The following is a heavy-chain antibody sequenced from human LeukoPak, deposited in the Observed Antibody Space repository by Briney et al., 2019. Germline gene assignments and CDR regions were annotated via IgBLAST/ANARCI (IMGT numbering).Heavy chain of an antibody. Sequence: SVKVSCKASGGTFSSYAISWVRQAPGQGLEWMGGIIPIFGTANYAQKLQGRVTMTTDTSTSTAYMELRSLRSDDTAVYYCARDRGYYDYVWGSYRHFDYWGQGTLVTVSS. J-gene: IGHJ4*02. D-gene: IGHD3-16*02. V-gene: IGHV1-69*05. CDR2: IIPIFGTA. CDR1: GGTFSSYA. CDR3: ARDRGYYDYVWGSYRHFDY.